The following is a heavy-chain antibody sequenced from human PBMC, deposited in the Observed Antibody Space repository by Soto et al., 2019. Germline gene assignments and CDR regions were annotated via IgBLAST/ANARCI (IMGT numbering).Heavy chain of an antibody. J-gene: IGHJ4*02. Sequence: SETLSLTCTVSGDSISSYHWSWIRQPPGKGLEWIGNIYYSGSTNYNPSLKNRVTISVDTSKNQFSLKLSSVTAADTAVYYCVSAPNPSYFDYWGQGTLVTVSS. CDR2: IYYSGST. D-gene: IGHD6-13*01. CDR3: VSAPNPSYFDY. V-gene: IGHV4-59*08. CDR1: GDSISSYH.